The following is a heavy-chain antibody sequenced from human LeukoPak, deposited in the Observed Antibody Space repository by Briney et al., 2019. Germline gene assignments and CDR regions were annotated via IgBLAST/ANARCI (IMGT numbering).Heavy chain of an antibody. CDR1: GFTFSSYA. CDR2: ISGSGGST. V-gene: IGHV3-23*01. D-gene: IGHD3-9*01. CDR3: ARDHDWAFDL. J-gene: IGHJ4*02. Sequence: GGSLRLSCAASGFTFSSYAMSWVRQAPGKGLEWVSAISGSGGSTYYADSVKGRFTISRDNAKNSLYLQMNALRDEDTAIYYCARDHDWAFDLWGQGTLVTVSS.